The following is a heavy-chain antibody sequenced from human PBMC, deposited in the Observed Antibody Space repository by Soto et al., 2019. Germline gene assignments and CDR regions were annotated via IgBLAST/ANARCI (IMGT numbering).Heavy chain of an antibody. D-gene: IGHD1-7*01. CDR2: IVVGSGRT. J-gene: IGHJ4*02. CDR1: GSTFTNSA. V-gene: IGHV1-58*02. Sequence: QMQLAQSGPEVKKPGTSVKVSCKASGSTFTNSAIRWVRQARGQRLEWIGWIVVGSGRTDYAQKFQERLTITRDMSTTTAYMELSSLRLEDTAVYYCAAVQGGGTTFHFWGQGTLVTVSS. CDR3: AAVQGGGTTFHF.